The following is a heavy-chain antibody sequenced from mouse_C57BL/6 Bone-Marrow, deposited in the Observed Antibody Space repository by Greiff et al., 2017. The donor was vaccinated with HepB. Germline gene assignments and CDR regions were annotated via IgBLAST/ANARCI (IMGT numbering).Heavy chain of an antibody. CDR1: GYTFTDYE. J-gene: IGHJ3*01. V-gene: IGHV1-15*01. D-gene: IGHD2-1*01. Sequence: VQLQESGAELVRPGASVTLSCKASGYTFTDYEMHWVKQTPVHGLEWIGAIDPETGGTAYNQKFKGKAILTADKSSSTAYMELRSLTSEDSAVYYCTRWGGYGNYPFAYWGQGTLVTVSA. CDR3: TRWGGYGNYPFAY. CDR2: IDPETGGT.